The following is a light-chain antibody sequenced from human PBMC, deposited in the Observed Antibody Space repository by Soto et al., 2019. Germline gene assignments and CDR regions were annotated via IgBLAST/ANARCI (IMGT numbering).Light chain of an antibody. CDR3: QRYGRSPRYT. V-gene: IGKV3-20*01. J-gene: IGKJ2*01. Sequence: EIVLTQSPGTLSLSPGERATLSCRASQSVSSSYLAWYQQKPGQAPRLLIFGAFSRATGIPDRFSGSGSGTDFTLTISRLEPEDFAVYYCQRYGRSPRYTFGQGTKLEIK. CDR2: GAF. CDR1: QSVSSSY.